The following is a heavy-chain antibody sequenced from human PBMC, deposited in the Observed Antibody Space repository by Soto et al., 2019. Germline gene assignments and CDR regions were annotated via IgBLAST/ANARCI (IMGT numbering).Heavy chain of an antibody. V-gene: IGHV3-23*01. CDR2: ISGSTGTT. Sequence: GSLRLSCAASGFTFSNFAMSWVRHAPGKGLEWVSEISGSTGTTYYADSVKGRFIISRDNSKNTVHLQMNSLRAEDTAAYYCAKDTSSSPYYMDVWGKGTAVTVSS. CDR1: GFTFSNFA. J-gene: IGHJ6*03. D-gene: IGHD2-2*01. CDR3: AKDTSSSPYYMDV.